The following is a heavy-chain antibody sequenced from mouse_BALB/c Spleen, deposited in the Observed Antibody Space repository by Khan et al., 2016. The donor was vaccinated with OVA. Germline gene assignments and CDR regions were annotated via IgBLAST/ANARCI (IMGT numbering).Heavy chain of an antibody. V-gene: IGHV1-76*01. Sequence: QVQLKQSGAELVRPGTSVKLSCKTSGYIFTSYWIHWVKQRSGQGLEWIARIYPGTNNTYYNENFKDKATLTADKASSTVYLQLSSLKSEYSAVFFCAREEALYYFDYWGQGTTLTVSS. CDR3: AREEALYYFDY. CDR1: GYIFTSYW. D-gene: IGHD3-2*02. J-gene: IGHJ2*01. CDR2: IYPGTNNT.